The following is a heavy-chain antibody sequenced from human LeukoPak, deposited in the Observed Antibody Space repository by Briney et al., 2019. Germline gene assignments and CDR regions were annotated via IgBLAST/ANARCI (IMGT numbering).Heavy chain of an antibody. V-gene: IGHV3-23*01. J-gene: IGHJ4*02. Sequence: GGSLRLSCAASGFTFSSYAMSWVRQAPGKGLEWVSAISGSGGSTYYADSVKGRFTISRDNSKNTLYLQMNSLRAEDTAVYYCAKDTLEEWEPLWEDYWGQGTLVTVSS. CDR2: ISGSGGST. CDR1: GFTFSSYA. CDR3: AKDTLEEWEPLWEDY. D-gene: IGHD1-26*01.